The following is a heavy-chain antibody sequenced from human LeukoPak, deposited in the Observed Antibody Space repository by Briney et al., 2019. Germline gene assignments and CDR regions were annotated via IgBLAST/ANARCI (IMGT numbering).Heavy chain of an antibody. V-gene: IGHV3-23*01. CDR3: AKDSPLVADAGGWSGNSFDH. CDR1: GFAFRYFA. J-gene: IGHJ4*02. CDR2: VTGGGITT. D-gene: IGHD6-19*01. Sequence: HPGGSLRLSCAASGFAFRYFAMSWVRQAPGKGLEWVSTVTGGGITTYYAYSVRGRFTISRDNSKNTVYLHLNSLRADDAAVYYCAKDSPLVADAGGWSGNSFDHWGQGTLVTFSS.